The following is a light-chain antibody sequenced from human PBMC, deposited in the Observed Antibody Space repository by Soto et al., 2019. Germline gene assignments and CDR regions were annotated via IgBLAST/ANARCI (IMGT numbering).Light chain of an antibody. CDR2: EVS. CDR3: SSYTARSTWV. Sequence: QSVLTQPASVSGSPGQSITISCTGTSSDVGGYNYVSWYQQHPGTSPKLMIYEVSNRPSGVSNRSSGSKSGNTASLIISGLQAEDEGDYYCSSYTARSTWVFGGGTKLTVL. V-gene: IGLV2-14*01. J-gene: IGLJ3*02. CDR1: SSDVGGYNY.